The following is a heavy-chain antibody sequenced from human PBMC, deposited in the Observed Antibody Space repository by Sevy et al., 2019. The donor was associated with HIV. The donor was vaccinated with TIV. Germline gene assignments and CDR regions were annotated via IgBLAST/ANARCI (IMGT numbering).Heavy chain of an antibody. Sequence: GGSLRLSCAASGFTFDDYAMSGFRQAPGKGLEWVAFIARNSYEAYGGTTEYAASVKGRFIISRDDSKSIAYLQMNSLKTEDTAVYYCSRGLATADTPEYYFDYWGQGTLVTVSS. J-gene: IGHJ4*02. V-gene: IGHV3-49*03. CDR1: GFTFDDYA. CDR2: IARNSYEAYGGTT. D-gene: IGHD5-12*01. CDR3: SRGLATADTPEYYFDY.